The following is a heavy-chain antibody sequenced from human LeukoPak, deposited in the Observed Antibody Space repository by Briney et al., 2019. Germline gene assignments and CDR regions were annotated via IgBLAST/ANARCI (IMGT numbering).Heavy chain of an antibody. CDR3: ARDPCSSTSCYVNYYYYMDV. V-gene: IGHV4-38-2*02. Sequence: SETLSLTCAVSGYSISSGYYWGWIRQPPGKGLEWIGSTYHSGSTYYNPSLKSRVTISVDTSKNQFSLKLSSVTAADTAVYYCARDPCSSTSCYVNYYYYMDVWGKGTTVTVSS. J-gene: IGHJ6*03. CDR1: GYSISSGYY. CDR2: TYHSGST. D-gene: IGHD2-2*01.